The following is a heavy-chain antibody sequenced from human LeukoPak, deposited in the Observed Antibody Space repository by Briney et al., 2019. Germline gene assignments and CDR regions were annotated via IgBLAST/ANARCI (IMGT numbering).Heavy chain of an antibody. Sequence: SETLSLTCTVSGGSISSYYWSWIRQPPGKGLEWIGYIYYSGSTNYNPSLKSRVTISVDTSKNQFSLKLSSVTAADTAVYYCARGSSLLWYFDLWGRGTLVTVSS. CDR3: ARGSSLLWYFDL. V-gene: IGHV4-59*01. D-gene: IGHD2-2*01. CDR1: GGSISSYY. J-gene: IGHJ2*01. CDR2: IYYSGST.